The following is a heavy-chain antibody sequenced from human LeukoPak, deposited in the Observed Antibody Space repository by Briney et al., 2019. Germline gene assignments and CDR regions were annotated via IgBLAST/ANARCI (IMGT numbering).Heavy chain of an antibody. Sequence: ASETLCVTCAVSGYFIISGYYWAWIRQPPGRGREGIGSIYNSGGTYYNPSLKSRVTISVDTPKNQFFLKLSSGTAADWAVYYCARESIYASTGYDYWGQGTLVTVSS. CDR1: GYFIISGYY. CDR2: IYNSGGT. D-gene: IGHD1-14*01. J-gene: IGHJ4*02. CDR3: ARESIYASTGYDY. V-gene: IGHV4-38-2*02.